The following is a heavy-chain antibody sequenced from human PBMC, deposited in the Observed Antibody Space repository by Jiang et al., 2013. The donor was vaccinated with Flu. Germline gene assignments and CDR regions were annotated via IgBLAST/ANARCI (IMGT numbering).Heavy chain of an antibody. Sequence: GPGLVKPSETLSLTCTVSGGSISSYYWSWIRQPPGKGLEWIGYIYYSGSTNYNPSLKSRVTISVDTSKNQFSLKLSSVTAADTAVYYCARQGGPLGYCSGGSCYGEDWGQGTLVTVSS. D-gene: IGHD2-15*01. CDR1: GGSISSYY. CDR3: ARQGGPLGYCSGGSCYGED. J-gene: IGHJ4*02. CDR2: IYYSGST. V-gene: IGHV4-59*08.